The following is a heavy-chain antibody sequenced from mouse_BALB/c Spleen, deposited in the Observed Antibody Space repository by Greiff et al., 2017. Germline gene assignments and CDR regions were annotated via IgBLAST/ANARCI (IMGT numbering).Heavy chain of an antibody. D-gene: IGHD2-3*01. CDR3: ARCDGYYRFAY. Sequence: VKLMESGAELARPGASVKLSCKASGYTFTSYWMQWVKQRPGQGLEWIGAIYPGDGDTRYTQKFKGKATLTADKSSSTAYMQLSSLASADSAVYYCARCDGYYRFAYWGQGTLVTVSA. CDR1: GYTFTSYW. V-gene: IGHV1-87*01. J-gene: IGHJ3*01. CDR2: IYPGDGDT.